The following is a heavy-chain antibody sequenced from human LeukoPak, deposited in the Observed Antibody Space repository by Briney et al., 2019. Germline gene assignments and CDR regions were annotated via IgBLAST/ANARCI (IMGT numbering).Heavy chain of an antibody. D-gene: IGHD6-13*01. J-gene: IGHJ4*02. Sequence: ASVKVSCKASGGTFSSYAISWVRQAPGHGLEWMGGIIPIFGTANYAQKFQGRVTITADESTSTAYMELSSLRSEDTAVYYCASKIDPVAAAGPLDYWGQGTLVTVSS. V-gene: IGHV1-69*13. CDR1: GGTFSSYA. CDR3: ASKIDPVAAAGPLDY. CDR2: IIPIFGTA.